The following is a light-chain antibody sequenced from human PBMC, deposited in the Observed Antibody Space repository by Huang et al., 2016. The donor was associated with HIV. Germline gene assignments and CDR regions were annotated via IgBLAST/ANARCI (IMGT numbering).Light chain of an antibody. CDR1: QSVSSH. J-gene: IGKJ1*01. CDR2: DAS. CDR3: QQRNNWPLT. Sequence: EVVLTQSPATLSVSPGERATLSCRASQSVSSHLAWYQHKFGQSPRLPIYDASNRATGSPARVRGSGSGTVFTLTISSLEPEDFAVYYCQQRNNWPLTFGQGTKVEIK. V-gene: IGKV3-11*01.